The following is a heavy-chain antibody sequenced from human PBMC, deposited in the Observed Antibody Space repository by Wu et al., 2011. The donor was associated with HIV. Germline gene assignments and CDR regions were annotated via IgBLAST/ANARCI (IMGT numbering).Heavy chain of an antibody. CDR1: GGTFNSYA. CDR3: ARGSGYHFNYNYLVV. J-gene: IGHJ6*03. CDR2: IIAIFGTA. Sequence: QVQPVQSGAEVKKPGSSVKVSCKASGGTFNSYAISWVRQAPGQGLEWMGGIIAIFGTANYAQKFQGRVTITADKSTTTTYMGLNNLRSEDTAVYYCARGSGYHFNYNYLVVWGKGTTVTVSS. V-gene: IGHV1-69*14. D-gene: IGHD3-22*01.